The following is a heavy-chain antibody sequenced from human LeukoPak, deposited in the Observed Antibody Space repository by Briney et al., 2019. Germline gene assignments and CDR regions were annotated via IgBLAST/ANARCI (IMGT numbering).Heavy chain of an antibody. V-gene: IGHV1-18*01. J-gene: IGHJ6*02. CDR1: GYTFTSYG. CDR2: ISAYNGNT. CDR3: ARPSFHCSSTSCYTGYGMDV. D-gene: IGHD2-2*02. Sequence: GASVKVSCKASGYTFTSYGISWVRQAPGQGLEWMGWISAYNGNTNYAQKLQGRVTMTTDTSTSTAYMELRSLRSDDTAVYYCARPSFHCSSTSCYTGYGMDVWGQGTTVTDSS.